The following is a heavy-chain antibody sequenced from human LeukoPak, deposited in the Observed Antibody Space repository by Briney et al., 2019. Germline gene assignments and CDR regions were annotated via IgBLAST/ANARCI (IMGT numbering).Heavy chain of an antibody. J-gene: IGHJ4*02. Sequence: ASETLSLTCTVSGGSVSSSHNSWGWIRQPPGEGLEWIGSIYHNGSTYYNPSLKSRVTISVDTSKNQFSLKLSSVTAADTAMYYCALDSYSYDSSGYYIPDYWGQGILVTVSS. V-gene: IGHV4-39*01. D-gene: IGHD3-22*01. CDR3: ALDSYSYDSSGYYIPDY. CDR1: GGSVSSSHNS. CDR2: IYHNGST.